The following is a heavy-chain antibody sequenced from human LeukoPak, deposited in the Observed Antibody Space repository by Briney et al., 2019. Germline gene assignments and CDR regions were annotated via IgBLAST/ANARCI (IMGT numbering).Heavy chain of an antibody. Sequence: SETLSLTCTVSGGSISSSSYYWGWIRQPPGKGLEWIGSIYYSGSTYYNPSLKSRVTISVDTSKNQFSLKLTSVTAADTAVYYCARDRYDFSYWGQGTLVTVSS. CDR1: GGSISSSSYY. CDR3: ARDRYDFSY. CDR2: IYYSGST. J-gene: IGHJ4*02. D-gene: IGHD3-3*01. V-gene: IGHV4-39*07.